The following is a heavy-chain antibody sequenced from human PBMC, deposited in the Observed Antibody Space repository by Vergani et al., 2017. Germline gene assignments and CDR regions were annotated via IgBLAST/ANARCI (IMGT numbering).Heavy chain of an antibody. V-gene: IGHV3-23*01. CDR1: GFTFSSYA. D-gene: IGHD5-18*01. CDR3: AKIPTWIQDYYFDY. J-gene: IGHJ4*02. CDR2: ISGSGGST. Sequence: EVQLLESGGGLVQPGGSLRLSCAASGFTFSSYAMSWVRQAPGKGLEWVSAISGSGGSTYYADSVKGRFTISSDNSKNTLYLQMNSMRAEDTAVYDCAKIPTWIQDYYFDYWGQGTLVTVSS.